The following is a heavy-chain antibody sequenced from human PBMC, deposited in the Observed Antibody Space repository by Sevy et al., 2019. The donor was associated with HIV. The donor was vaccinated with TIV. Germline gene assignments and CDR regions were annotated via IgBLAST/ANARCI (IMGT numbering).Heavy chain of an antibody. CDR2: ISSASSYI. D-gene: IGHD3-10*01. J-gene: IGHJ4*02. V-gene: IGHV3-21*06. Sequence: GGSLRLSCAASGFTFNYHFMNWVRQLPGKGLEWVSYISSASSYINYSDSVKGGLTISRENAKNLVFLEMNNLRPEDTAVYFCARGDYYGSLYYFDYWGQGTLVTVSS. CDR1: GFTFNYHF. CDR3: ARGDYYGSLYYFDY.